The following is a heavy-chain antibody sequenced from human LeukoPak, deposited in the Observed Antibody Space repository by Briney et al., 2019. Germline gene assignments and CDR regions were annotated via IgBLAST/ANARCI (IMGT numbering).Heavy chain of an antibody. D-gene: IGHD4-23*01. J-gene: IGHJ6*02. Sequence: GGSLRLSCPASGFTFSEYNMNEVGQAAGKGLAGVSYITNGGSTIHHADSVKGRFTISRDNAKKTLYLQMNSLTAEDTAVYYCARSIGVTGGGVDVWGQGTTVTVSS. CDR1: GFTFSEYN. CDR2: ITNGGSTI. V-gene: IGHV3-11*01. CDR3: ARSIGVTGGGVDV.